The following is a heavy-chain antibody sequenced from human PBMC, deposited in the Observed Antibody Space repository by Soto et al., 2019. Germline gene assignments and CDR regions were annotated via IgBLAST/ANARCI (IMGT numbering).Heavy chain of an antibody. CDR3: AKSGVRLGYSSSWYEGP. CDR1: GFTFSSYA. Sequence: PGGSLRLSCAASGFTFSSYAMSWVRQAPGKGLEWVSAISGSGGSTYYADSVKGRFTISRDNSKNTLYLQMNSLRAEDTAVYYCAKSGVRLGYSSSWYEGPWGQGTLVTVSS. J-gene: IGHJ5*02. D-gene: IGHD6-13*01. CDR2: ISGSGGST. V-gene: IGHV3-23*01.